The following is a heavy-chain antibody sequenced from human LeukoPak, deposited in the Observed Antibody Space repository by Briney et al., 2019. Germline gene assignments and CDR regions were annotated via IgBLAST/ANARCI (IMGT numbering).Heavy chain of an antibody. J-gene: IGHJ6*02. D-gene: IGHD4-17*01. V-gene: IGHV3-11*01. CDR3: ARMSATVTPDGTRYYYYYGMDV. Sequence: GGSLRLSCAASGFTFSDYYMTWVRQTPGKGLDRISYIDPGGSALYYTDSVKGRFTISRDNAKNSVFLQMDSLRAEDTAVYYCARMSATVTPDGTRYYYYYGMDVWGQGTTVTVSS. CDR1: GFTFSDYY. CDR2: IDPGGSAL.